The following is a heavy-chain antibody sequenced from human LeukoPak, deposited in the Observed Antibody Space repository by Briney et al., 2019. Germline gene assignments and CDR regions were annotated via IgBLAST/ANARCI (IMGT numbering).Heavy chain of an antibody. Sequence: GASVKVSCKASGYTFTGYYMHWVRQAPGQGLEWMGWINPNSGGTNYAQKFQGRVTMTRDTSISTAYMELSRLRSDDTAVYYCARVLVIRSGPPPFDYWGQGTLSPSPQ. D-gene: IGHD3-3*01. CDR1: GYTFTGYY. V-gene: IGHV1-2*02. J-gene: IGHJ4*02. CDR2: INPNSGGT. CDR3: ARVLVIRSGPPPFDY.